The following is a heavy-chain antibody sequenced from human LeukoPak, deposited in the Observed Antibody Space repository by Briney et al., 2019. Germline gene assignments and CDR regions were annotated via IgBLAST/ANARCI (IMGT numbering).Heavy chain of an antibody. CDR2: ISGRGGST. V-gene: IGHV3-23*01. Sequence: PAGSLRLSCAASGFTFSSYAMSWVRQAPGKGLEWVSAISGRGGSTYCADSVKGRFTISRDNSKNTLYLQMNSLRAEDTAVYYCAKDDYYDSSGGDYWGQGTLLTVSS. J-gene: IGHJ4*02. D-gene: IGHD3-22*01. CDR1: GFTFSSYA. CDR3: AKDDYYDSSGGDY.